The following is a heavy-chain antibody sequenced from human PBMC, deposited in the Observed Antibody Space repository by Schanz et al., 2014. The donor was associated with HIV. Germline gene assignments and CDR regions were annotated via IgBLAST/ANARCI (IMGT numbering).Heavy chain of an antibody. CDR3: AKSGQLVTKHYWFDS. J-gene: IGHJ5*01. CDR1: SGSIRTYH. Sequence: QVLLQESGPRLMKPSETVSLTCTVSSGSIRTYHWHWIRQSAGKRLEWIGRVSGSGSTDHNPSLKSRVPMPVDTSNTLFSLKWKSVTAADTAVYYCAKSGQLVTKHYWFDSWGQGTLVIVSS. V-gene: IGHV4-4*07. CDR2: VSGSGST. D-gene: IGHD6-6*01.